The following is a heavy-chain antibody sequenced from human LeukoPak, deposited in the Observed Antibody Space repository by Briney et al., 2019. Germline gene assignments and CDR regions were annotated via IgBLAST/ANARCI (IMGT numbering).Heavy chain of an antibody. J-gene: IGHJ4*02. CDR2: IDNSGSA. CDR1: GGSIKSYY. D-gene: IGHD3-22*01. Sequence: PSETLSLTCTVSGGSIKSYYWSWIRQPPGKRLEWIGYIDNSGSANRNPSLKSRVTISADTSKNQFFLKLSSVTAADTAVYYCARLDYYDSSGYLFDYWGQGTLVTVSS. CDR3: ARLDYYDSSGYLFDY. V-gene: IGHV4-59*08.